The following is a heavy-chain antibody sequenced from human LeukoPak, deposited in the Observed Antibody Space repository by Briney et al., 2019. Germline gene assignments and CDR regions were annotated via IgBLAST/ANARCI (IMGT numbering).Heavy chain of an antibody. D-gene: IGHD3-10*01. V-gene: IGHV1-69*01. Sequence: SVKVSCKASGGTFSSYAISWVRQAPGQGLEWMGGIIPIFGTANYAQKFQGRVTITADESTSTAYMELSSLRSEDTAVYYCAGGYYGSGSLDYWGQGTLATVSS. CDR2: IIPIFGTA. J-gene: IGHJ4*02. CDR1: GGTFSSYA. CDR3: AGGYYGSGSLDY.